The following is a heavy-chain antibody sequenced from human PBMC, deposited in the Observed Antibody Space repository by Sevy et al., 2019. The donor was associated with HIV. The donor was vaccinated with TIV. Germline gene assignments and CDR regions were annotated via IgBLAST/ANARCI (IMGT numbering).Heavy chain of an antibody. Sequence: ASVKVSCKVSGYTLTKLSMHWVRQAPGKGLEWMGSFDPEDGERIYAQNFQGRVTMSEDTSTDTAYMDLSSLRSDDTAVYFWAATREYYYGNSGYFDYGGQGTLVTVSS. J-gene: IGHJ4*02. D-gene: IGHD3-22*01. CDR1: GYTLTKLS. CDR3: AATREYYYGNSGYFDY. V-gene: IGHV1-24*01. CDR2: FDPEDGER.